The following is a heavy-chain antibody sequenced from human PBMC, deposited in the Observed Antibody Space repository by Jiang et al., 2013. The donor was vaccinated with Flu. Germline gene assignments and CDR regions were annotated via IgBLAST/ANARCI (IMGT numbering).Heavy chain of an antibody. J-gene: IGHJ4*02. V-gene: IGHV4-4*02. Sequence: GSGLVKPLRGPVSLTCAVSGASIRDTYWWSWVRQSPGKGLEWIGEIFHGANANYNPSLWRRATISVDKSTNQFSLKLSSMTAADTAVYYCARGMMSVTGIPYDYWGQGTLVTVSS. CDR2: IFHGANA. D-gene: IGHD2-21*02. CDR1: GASIRDTYW. CDR3: ARGMMSVTGIPYDY.